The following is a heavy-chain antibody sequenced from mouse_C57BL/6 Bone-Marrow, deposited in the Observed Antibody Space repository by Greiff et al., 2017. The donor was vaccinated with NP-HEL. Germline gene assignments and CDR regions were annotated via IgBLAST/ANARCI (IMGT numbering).Heavy chain of an antibody. CDR1: GFSLTSYG. V-gene: IGHV2-2*01. Sequence: QVQLQQSGPGLVQPSQSLSITCTVSGFSLTSYGVHWVRQSPGKGLEWLGVIWSGGSTDYNAAFISRLSISKDNSKSQVFFKMNSLQADDTAIYYCARTRSTTSWYFDYWGQGTTLTVSS. D-gene: IGHD2-14*01. CDR2: IWSGGST. J-gene: IGHJ2*01. CDR3: ARTRSTTSWYFDY.